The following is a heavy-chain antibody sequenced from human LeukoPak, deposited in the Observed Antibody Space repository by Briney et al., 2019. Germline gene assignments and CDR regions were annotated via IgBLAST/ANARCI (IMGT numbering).Heavy chain of an antibody. D-gene: IGHD5-18*01. CDR1: GYTFTSYY. CDR3: AGDGDGWIQSKREYYMDV. J-gene: IGHJ6*03. Sequence: GASVKVSCKASGYTFTSYYMHWVRQAPGQGLEWVGIINPSGGSTSYAQKFQGRVTMTRDMSTSTVYMELSSLRSEDTAVYYCAGDGDGWIQSKREYYMDVWGKGTTVTVSS. CDR2: INPSGGST. V-gene: IGHV1-46*01.